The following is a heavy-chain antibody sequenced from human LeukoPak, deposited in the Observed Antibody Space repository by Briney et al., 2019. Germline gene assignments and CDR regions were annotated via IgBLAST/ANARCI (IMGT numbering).Heavy chain of an antibody. D-gene: IGHD3-10*01. V-gene: IGHV1-2*02. Sequence: ASVKVSCKASGYTFTGYYMHWVRQAPGQGLEWMGWINPNSGGTNYAQKFQGRVTMTRDTSISTAYMELSRLRSDDTAVYYCARDLSTMVRGAVEGGLYWGQGTLVTVSS. CDR2: INPNSGGT. CDR3: ARDLSTMVRGAVEGGLY. CDR1: GYTFTGYY. J-gene: IGHJ4*02.